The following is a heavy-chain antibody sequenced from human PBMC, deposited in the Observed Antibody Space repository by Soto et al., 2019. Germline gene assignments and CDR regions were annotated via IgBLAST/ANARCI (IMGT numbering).Heavy chain of an antibody. D-gene: IGHD1-26*01. CDR3: ARARSGSPTEFFQF. J-gene: IGHJ1*01. CDR2: INTGNTNT. CDR1: GYPFTTYA. Sequence: ASVKVSCKASGYPFTTYAMHWVRQAPGQRLEWMGWINTGNTNTKYSQNFQGRVTITRDTSASTAYMELSSLRSEDTALYYCARARSGSPTEFFQFWGQGTLVTVSS. V-gene: IGHV1-3*04.